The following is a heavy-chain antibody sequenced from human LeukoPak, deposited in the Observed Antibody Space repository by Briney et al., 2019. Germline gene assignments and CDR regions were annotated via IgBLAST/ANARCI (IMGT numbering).Heavy chain of an antibody. D-gene: IGHD6-19*01. J-gene: IGHJ4*02. CDR1: GFTFSSYS. CDR3: ARDSYSSGWYDGGDY. Sequence: PGGSLRLSCAASGFTFSSYSMNWVRQAPGKGLEWVSSISSSSSYIYYADSVKGRFTISRDNAKNSLYLQMNSLRAEDTAVYHCARDSYSSGWYDGGDYWGQGTLVTVSS. V-gene: IGHV3-21*01. CDR2: ISSSSSYI.